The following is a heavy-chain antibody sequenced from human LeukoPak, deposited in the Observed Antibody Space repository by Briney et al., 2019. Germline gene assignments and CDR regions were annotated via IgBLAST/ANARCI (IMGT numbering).Heavy chain of an antibody. CDR3: ARGPAVGGYYSYFDY. D-gene: IGHD3-22*01. CDR2: INHSGST. J-gene: IGHJ4*02. Sequence: SETLSLTCAVYGGSFSGYYWSWIRQPPGEGLEWIGEINHSGSTNYNPSLKSRVTISVDTSKNQFSLKLSSVTAADTAVYYCARGPAVGGYYSYFDYWGQGTLVTVSS. V-gene: IGHV4-34*01. CDR1: GGSFSGYY.